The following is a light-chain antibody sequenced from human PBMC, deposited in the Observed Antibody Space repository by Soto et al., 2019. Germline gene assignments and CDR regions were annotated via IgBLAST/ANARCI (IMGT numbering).Light chain of an antibody. CDR2: ATS. CDR3: QQYGDYNSPRYS. J-gene: IGKJ2*03. CDR1: HSVSTNY. V-gene: IGKV3-20*01. Sequence: EIVLTQSPGTLSLSPGDRVTLSCRASHSVSTNYFSWYQQKPGQAPRLLIYATSSRAVGIPDRFSGSGSGTDFTLTISRLEPEDFAMYYCQQYGDYNSPRYSFGQGTRLEI.